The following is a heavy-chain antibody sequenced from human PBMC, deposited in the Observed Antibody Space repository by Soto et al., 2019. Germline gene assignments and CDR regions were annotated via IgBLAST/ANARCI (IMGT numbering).Heavy chain of an antibody. CDR1: LYTFTGYY. V-gene: IGHV1-2*02. Sequence: VSCNASLYTFTGYYMHWVRQAPGQGLEWMGWINPNSGGTNYAQKFQGRVTMTRDTSISTAYMELSRLRSDDTAVYYCARVVDSGRYKPFDYWGQGTLVTVYS. J-gene: IGHJ4*02. CDR2: INPNSGGT. CDR3: ARVVDSGRYKPFDY. D-gene: IGHD1-26*01.